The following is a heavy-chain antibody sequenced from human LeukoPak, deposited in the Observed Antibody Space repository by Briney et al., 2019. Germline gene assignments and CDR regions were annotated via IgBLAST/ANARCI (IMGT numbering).Heavy chain of an antibody. CDR3: ASENWNIVGVRLFQH. D-gene: IGHD1-26*01. J-gene: IGHJ1*01. Sequence: GGSLRLSCAASGFTFSSYSMNWVRQAPGKGLEWVSSISSSSSYIYYADSVKGRFTISRDNAKNSLYLQMNSLRAEDTAVYYCASENWNIVGVRLFQHWGQGTLVTVSS. V-gene: IGHV3-21*01. CDR1: GFTFSSYS. CDR2: ISSSSSYI.